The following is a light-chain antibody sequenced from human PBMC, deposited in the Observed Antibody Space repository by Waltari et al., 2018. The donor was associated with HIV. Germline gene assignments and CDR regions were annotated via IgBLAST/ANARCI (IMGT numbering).Light chain of an antibody. CDR3: QQYYTVPLT. J-gene: IGKJ3*01. Sequence: DILMTQSPASLAVSLGERAPITCKSSQSVFFSSNNKNFLAWYQQKPGQAPKLLISWASTRESGVPARFSGSGSGTDFTLTISSLQPGDVAVYFCQQYYTVPLTFGPGTKVEIK. CDR2: WAS. CDR1: QSVFFSSNNKNF. V-gene: IGKV4-1*01.